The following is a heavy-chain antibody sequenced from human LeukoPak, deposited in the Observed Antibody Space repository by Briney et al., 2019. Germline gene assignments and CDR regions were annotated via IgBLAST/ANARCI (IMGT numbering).Heavy chain of an antibody. CDR3: ARSVQRIASLYTTIPDY. CDR2: ISSSSSYT. J-gene: IGHJ4*02. D-gene: IGHD3-9*01. V-gene: IGHV3-21*01. Sequence: KPGGSLRLSCAASGFTFSSYSMNWLRQAPGKGLEWVSSISSSSSYTYYADSVKGRFTISRDNAKNSLYLQMNSLRAEDMAVYYCARSVQRIASLYTTIPDYWGQGTLVTVSS. CDR1: GFTFSSYS.